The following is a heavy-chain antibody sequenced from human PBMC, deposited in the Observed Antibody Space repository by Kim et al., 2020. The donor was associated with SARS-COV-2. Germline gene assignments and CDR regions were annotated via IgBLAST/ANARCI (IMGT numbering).Heavy chain of an antibody. CDR2: VYHSGST. D-gene: IGHD2-2*01. CDR1: GVPINSGGFY. CDR3: VGFHRYQLPTDYDY. V-gene: IGHV4-31*03. J-gene: IGHJ4*02. Sequence: SETLSLTCTVSGVPINSGGFYWSWIRQHPGKGLEWIGYVYHSGSTQYNTSLRSRLTISVDTSKRQFSLKLNSVTAADTAVYYCVGFHRYQLPTDYDYCGQGTLVTVSS.